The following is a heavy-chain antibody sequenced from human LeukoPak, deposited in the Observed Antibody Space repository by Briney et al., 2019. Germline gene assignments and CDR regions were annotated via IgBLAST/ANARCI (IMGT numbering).Heavy chain of an antibody. V-gene: IGHV6-1*01. CDR2: TNYRAKWYN. Sequence: SQTLSLTCAISGDSVSSNSAAWNWIRQSPSRGLEWLGRTNYRAKWYNDYALSVKSRITINPDTSKNQFSLQLNSVTPEDTAVYYCARVLTGSGGGYYRWFDPWGQGTLVTVSS. D-gene: IGHD2-21*01. CDR3: ARVLTGSGGGYYRWFDP. CDR1: GDSVSSNSAA. J-gene: IGHJ5*02.